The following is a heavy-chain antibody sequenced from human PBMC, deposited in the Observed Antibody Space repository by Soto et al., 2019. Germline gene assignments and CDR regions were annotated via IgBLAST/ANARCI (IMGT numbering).Heavy chain of an antibody. CDR1: GFTFSNYG. V-gene: IGHV3-30*18. CDR3: AKNGPAANSDYFDY. D-gene: IGHD2-2*01. Sequence: GGSLRLSCSASGFTFSNYGMHWVRQAPGKGLEWVAVISYDGSNKYYTDSVKGRFTISRDNSKNTLYLQMNSLRGEDTAVYYCAKNGPAANSDYFDYWGQGTLVTVSS. CDR2: ISYDGSNK. J-gene: IGHJ4*02.